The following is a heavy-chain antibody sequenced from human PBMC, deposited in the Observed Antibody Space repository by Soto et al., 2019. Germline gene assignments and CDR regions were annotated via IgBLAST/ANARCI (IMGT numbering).Heavy chain of an antibody. CDR1: CYSIRSGYF. CDR2: MYHSGIT. V-gene: IGHV4-38-2*01. J-gene: IGHJ6*02. D-gene: IGHD6-6*01. Sequence: SETLSLTCAVSCYSIRSGYFWGWIRQPPGKGLEWIGSMYHSGITYYNLSLKSRVTISVDTSKTQLSLKLSSATAADTAVYYCARSMYSTSAQLYYGMDVWGQGTTVTVAS. CDR3: ARSMYSTSAQLYYGMDV.